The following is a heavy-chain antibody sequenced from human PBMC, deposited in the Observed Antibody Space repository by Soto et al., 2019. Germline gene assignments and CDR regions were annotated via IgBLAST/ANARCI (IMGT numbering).Heavy chain of an antibody. CDR3: SAFGPYGSGSAFNY. J-gene: IGHJ4*02. D-gene: IGHD3-10*01. V-gene: IGHV1-58*01. CDR1: GFTFTSSA. CDR2: IVVGSGNT. Sequence: ASVKVSCKASGFTFTSSAVQWVRQARGQRLEWIGWIVVGSGNTNYAQKFQERVTITRDMSTSTAYMERSSLRSEDTAVYYCSAFGPYGSGSAFNYWGQGTLLTVSS.